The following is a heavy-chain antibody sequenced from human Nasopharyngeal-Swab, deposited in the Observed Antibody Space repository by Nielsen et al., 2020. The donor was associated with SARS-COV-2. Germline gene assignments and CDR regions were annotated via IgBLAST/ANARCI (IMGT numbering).Heavy chain of an antibody. CDR3: ARAMRGSSSWDGFDP. D-gene: IGHD6-13*01. Sequence: WVRQAPGQRLEWMGWINAGNGNTKYSQKFQGRVTITRDTSASTAYMELSSLRSEDTAVYYCARAMRGSSSWDGFDPWGQGTLVTVSS. V-gene: IGHV1-3*01. J-gene: IGHJ5*02. CDR2: INAGNGNT.